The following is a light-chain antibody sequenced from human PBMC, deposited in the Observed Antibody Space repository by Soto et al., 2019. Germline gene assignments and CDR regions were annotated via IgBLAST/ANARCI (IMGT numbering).Light chain of an antibody. Sequence: QSVLTQPASVSGSPGQSITISCTGTSSDVGSYDLVSWYQHHPGKAPKVMIYGVNKGPSGFSNRFSGSKSGNTASLTIFGLQAEDEADYYCCSYAGSSTFVFGTGTKVTVL. V-gene: IGLV2-23*02. CDR2: GVN. CDR3: CSYAGSSTFV. J-gene: IGLJ1*01. CDR1: SSDVGSYDL.